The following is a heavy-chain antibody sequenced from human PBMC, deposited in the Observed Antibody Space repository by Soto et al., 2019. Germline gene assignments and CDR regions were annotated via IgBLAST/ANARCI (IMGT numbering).Heavy chain of an antibody. V-gene: IGHV3-21*01. J-gene: IGHJ6*03. Sequence: GGSLRLSCAASGFTFSSYSMNWVRQAPGKGLEWVSSISSSSSYIYYADSVKGRFTISRDNAKNSLYLQMNSLRAEDTAVYYCARESDIVVVPARSSYYMDVWGKGTTVTVSS. CDR3: ARESDIVVVPARSSYYMDV. CDR1: GFTFSSYS. CDR2: ISSSSSYI. D-gene: IGHD2-2*01.